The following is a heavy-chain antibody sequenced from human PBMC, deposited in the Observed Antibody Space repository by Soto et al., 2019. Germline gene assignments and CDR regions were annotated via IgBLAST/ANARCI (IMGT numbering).Heavy chain of an antibody. Sequence: GGSLRLSCAASGFTFSSYAMSWVRQAPGRGLEWVSAISGSGGSTYYADSVKGRFTISRDNSKNTLYLQMNSLRAEDTAVYYCAKQTYSSSSVDYYYGMDVWGQGTTVTVSS. CDR1: GFTFSSYA. D-gene: IGHD6-6*01. V-gene: IGHV3-23*01. CDR2: ISGSGGST. CDR3: AKQTYSSSSVDYYYGMDV. J-gene: IGHJ6*02.